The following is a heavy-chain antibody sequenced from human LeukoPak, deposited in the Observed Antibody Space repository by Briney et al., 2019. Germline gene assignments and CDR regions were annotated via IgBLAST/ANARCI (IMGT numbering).Heavy chain of an antibody. CDR2: VSPYNGNT. CDR1: GYRFTSYG. D-gene: IGHD3-10*01. V-gene: IGHV1-18*01. CDR3: ARNGRVRRVVKDLFEY. Sequence: ASVKVSCKASGYRFTSYGITWVRQAPGQGLEWMGRVSPYNGNTYYSQRFQDRVTITNDTSTGTAYMDLRNLGTDDTAMYYCARNGRVRRVVKDLFEYWGQGTLVAVSS. J-gene: IGHJ4*02.